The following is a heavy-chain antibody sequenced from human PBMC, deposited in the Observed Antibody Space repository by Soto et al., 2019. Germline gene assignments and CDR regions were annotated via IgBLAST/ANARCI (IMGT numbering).Heavy chain of an antibody. CDR2: ISGSGGST. CDR3: AKDLLAYSSGWYANY. V-gene: IGHV3-23*01. D-gene: IGHD6-19*01. CDR1: EFSFSSYS. Sequence: PGGSQILSCAASEFSFSSYSMNWVRQTPGKGLEWVSAISGSGGSTYYADSVKGRFTISRDNSKNTLYLQMNSLRAEDTAVYYCAKDLLAYSSGWYANYWGQGTLVTVSS. J-gene: IGHJ4*02.